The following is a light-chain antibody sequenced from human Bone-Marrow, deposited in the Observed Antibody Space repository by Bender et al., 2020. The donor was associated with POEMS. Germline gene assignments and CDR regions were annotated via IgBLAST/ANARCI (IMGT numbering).Light chain of an antibody. CDR1: RLGNKY. CDR2: QDT. CDR3: QACDSGAVV. V-gene: IGLV3-1*01. Sequence: SYELSQPPSVSVSPGQTAGTTCSGARLGNKYASWYQQKPGQSPVVVMYQDTKRPSGIPERFSGSKAGNTATLTVSGTQAMDEADYYCQACDSGAVVFGGGTKLTVL. J-gene: IGLJ2*01.